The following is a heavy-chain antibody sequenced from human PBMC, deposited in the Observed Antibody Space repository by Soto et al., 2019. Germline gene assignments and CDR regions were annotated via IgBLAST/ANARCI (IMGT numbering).Heavy chain of an antibody. Sequence: QVQLVESGGGVVQPGRSLRLSCAASGFTFSSYAMHWVRQAPGKGLEWVAVILYDGNNKYYADSVKGRFTISRDNSKNTLYLQMNSLRPEDTAVYYCARDFPAYWGQVTLVTVSS. CDR3: ARDFPAY. CDR2: ILYDGNNK. CDR1: GFTFSSYA. J-gene: IGHJ4*02. V-gene: IGHV3-30*03.